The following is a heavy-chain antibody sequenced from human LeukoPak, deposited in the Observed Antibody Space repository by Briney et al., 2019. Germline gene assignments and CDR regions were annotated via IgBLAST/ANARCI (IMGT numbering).Heavy chain of an antibody. CDR1: GLTVSTNY. CDR3: ARLPNADAFDI. J-gene: IGHJ3*02. Sequence: GGSLRLPCAASGLTVSTNYMSWVRQAPGKGLEWVSVIYSDDSTYHADSVKGRFTISRDNSKNTLYLQMNSLRAEDTAVYYCARLPNADAFDIWGQGTMVTVSS. CDR2: IYSDDST. V-gene: IGHV3-53*01.